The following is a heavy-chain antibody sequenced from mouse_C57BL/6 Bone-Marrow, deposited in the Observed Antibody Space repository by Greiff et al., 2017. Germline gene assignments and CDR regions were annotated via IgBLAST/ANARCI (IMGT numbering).Heavy chain of an antibody. Sequence: VQLQQPGAELVKPGASVKLSCKASGYTFTSYWMQGVKQRPGQGLEWIGEIDPSDSYTNYNQKFKGKATLTVVTSSSTAYMQLSSLTSEDSAVYYSAGYKAYWGQGTLVTVSA. D-gene: IGHD1-2*01. J-gene: IGHJ3*01. CDR3: AGYKAY. V-gene: IGHV1-50*01. CDR1: GYTFTSYW. CDR2: IDPSDSYT.